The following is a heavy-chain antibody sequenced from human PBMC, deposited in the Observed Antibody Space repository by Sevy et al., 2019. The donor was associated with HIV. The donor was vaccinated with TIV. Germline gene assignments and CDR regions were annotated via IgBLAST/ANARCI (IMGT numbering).Heavy chain of an antibody. CDR3: AKPERHTGYSSGWYYLN. J-gene: IGHJ4*02. CDR1: GFTFDDYA. CDR2: ISWNSGSI. D-gene: IGHD6-19*01. Sequence: GGSLRLSCAASGFTFDDYAMHWVRQAPGKGLEWASGISWNSGSIGYADSVKRRFTISRDNAKNSLYLQMNSLRAEDTALYYCAKPERHTGYSSGWYYLNWGQGTLVTVSS. V-gene: IGHV3-9*01.